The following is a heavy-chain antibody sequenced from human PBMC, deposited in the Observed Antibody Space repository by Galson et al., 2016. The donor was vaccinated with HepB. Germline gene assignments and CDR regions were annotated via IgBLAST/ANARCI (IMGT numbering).Heavy chain of an antibody. Sequence: SVKVSCKASGYTFTSYGISWVRQAPGQGLEWMGRIIPVFGAPKHAHKFQDRVTITADEATSTVHMELSSLRPDDTAVYYCARDLGYNYDSSSDLHGDYWGQGTLVTVSS. CDR2: IIPVFGAP. V-gene: IGHV1-69*13. J-gene: IGHJ4*02. CDR1: GYTFTSYG. CDR3: ARDLGYNYDSSSDLHGDY. D-gene: IGHD3-22*01.